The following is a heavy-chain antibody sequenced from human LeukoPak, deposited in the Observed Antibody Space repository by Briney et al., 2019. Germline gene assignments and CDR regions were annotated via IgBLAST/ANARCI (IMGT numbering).Heavy chain of an antibody. CDR2: IYYSGST. CDR1: GGSITNYY. CDR3: ARGLYDSSGYPPMRYNWFDP. D-gene: IGHD3-22*01. Sequence: SETLSLTCTVSGGSITNYYWSWIRQPPGKGLEWIGYIYYSGSTNYNPSLKSRVTISVDTSKNQFSLKLSSVTAADTAVYYCARGLYDSSGYPPMRYNWFDPWGQGTLVTVSS. V-gene: IGHV4-59*01. J-gene: IGHJ5*02.